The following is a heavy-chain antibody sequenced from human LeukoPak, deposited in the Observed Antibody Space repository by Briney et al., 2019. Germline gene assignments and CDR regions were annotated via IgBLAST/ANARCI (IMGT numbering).Heavy chain of an antibody. CDR1: GGSISSGSYY. Sequence: SQTLSLTCTVSGGSISSGSYYWSWIRQPAGKGLEWIGRIYTSGSTNYNPSLKSRVTISVDTSKNQFSLKLSSVTAADTAVYYCAREVLHCSSTSCYPDAFDIWGQGTMVTVSS. J-gene: IGHJ3*02. D-gene: IGHD2-2*01. CDR3: AREVLHCSSTSCYPDAFDI. V-gene: IGHV4-61*02. CDR2: IYTSGST.